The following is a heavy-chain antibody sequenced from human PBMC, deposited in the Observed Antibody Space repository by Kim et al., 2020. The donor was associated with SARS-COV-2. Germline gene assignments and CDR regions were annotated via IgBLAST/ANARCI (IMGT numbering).Heavy chain of an antibody. CDR3: ARDLWVRGVIYYYGMDV. D-gene: IGHD3-10*01. J-gene: IGHJ6*02. Sequence: FQGRVTITRDTSASTAYMELSSLRSEDTAVYYCARDLWVRGVIYYYGMDVWGQGTTVTVSS. V-gene: IGHV1-3*01.